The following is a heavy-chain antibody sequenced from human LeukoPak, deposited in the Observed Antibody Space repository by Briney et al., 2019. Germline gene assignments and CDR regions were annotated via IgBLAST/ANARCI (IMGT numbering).Heavy chain of an antibody. D-gene: IGHD5-24*01. CDR1: GSGFTSYW. V-gene: IGHV5-51*01. J-gene: IGHJ4*02. CDR2: IYPGDSDT. CDR3: ASRKKGMATAGFDY. Sequence: GESLKISCKGSGSGFTSYWSGWVRQMPGKGLEWMGIIYPGDSDTRYSPSFQGQVTISAEKSISTAYLQWSSLKASDTALYYCASRKKGMATAGFDYWGQGTLVTVSS.